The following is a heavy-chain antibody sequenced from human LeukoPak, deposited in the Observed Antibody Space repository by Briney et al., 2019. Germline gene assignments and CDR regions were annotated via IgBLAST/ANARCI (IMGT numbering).Heavy chain of an antibody. CDR1: GFTFGTYS. Sequence: PGGSLRLSCTASGFTFGTYSMNWVRQAPGKGLEWVSSISPDSAYIYYGDSVKGRFTASRDNAKNSLYLQLNSLGAEDTAVYYCSRDESTHYYDGWENWGQGTLVTVSS. V-gene: IGHV3-21*01. CDR2: ISPDSAYI. CDR3: SRDESTHYYDGWEN. J-gene: IGHJ4*02. D-gene: IGHD3-3*01.